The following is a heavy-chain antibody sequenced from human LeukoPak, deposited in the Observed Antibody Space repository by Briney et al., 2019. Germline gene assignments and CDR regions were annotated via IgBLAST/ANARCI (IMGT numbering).Heavy chain of an antibody. Sequence: PSETLSLTCTVSGGSISSYSWTWIQPAPGKGLEWIGNISYTGNTNYNPSLKSRVTMSVDTSKNQFSLNLSAVTAADTALYYCARDSGNYGGDWFDPWGQGTLVTVSS. D-gene: IGHD1-26*01. V-gene: IGHV4-59*01. CDR3: ARDSGNYGGDWFDP. J-gene: IGHJ5*02. CDR2: ISYTGNT. CDR1: GGSISSYS.